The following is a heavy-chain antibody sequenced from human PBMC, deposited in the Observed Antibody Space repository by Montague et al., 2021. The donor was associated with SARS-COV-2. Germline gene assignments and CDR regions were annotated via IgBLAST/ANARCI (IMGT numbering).Heavy chain of an antibody. J-gene: IGHJ5*02. D-gene: IGHD3-10*01. Sequence: SETLSLTCAVYGGSFSGYYWSWIRQPPGKGLEWIGEINHSGSTNYNPSLKSRVTISVDTSKNQFSLKLSSVTAADTAVYYCARRNYYGSGSYYNSGFDPWAREPWSPSPQ. CDR2: INHSGST. V-gene: IGHV4-34*01. CDR3: ARRNYYGSGSYYNSGFDP. CDR1: GGSFSGYY.